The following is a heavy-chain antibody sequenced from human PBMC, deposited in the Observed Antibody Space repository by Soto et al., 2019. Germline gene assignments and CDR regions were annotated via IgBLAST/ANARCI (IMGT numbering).Heavy chain of an antibody. CDR2: ISWNSGSI. CDR1: GFTFDDYA. V-gene: IGHV3-9*01. D-gene: IGHD3-16*02. J-gene: IGHJ3*02. CDR3: APTAIAIGAFDM. Sequence: EVQVVESGGGLVQPGRSLRLSCAASGFTFDDYAMHWVRQGPGKGLEWVSGISWNSGSIGYADSVKGRFTISRDNAKNSFFLQMNSLRAEHTALYYCAPTAIAIGAFDMWGQGTMVTVSS.